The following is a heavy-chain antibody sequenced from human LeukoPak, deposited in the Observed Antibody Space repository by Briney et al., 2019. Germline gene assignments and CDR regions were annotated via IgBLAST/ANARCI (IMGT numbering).Heavy chain of an antibody. Sequence: SETLSLTCTVSGGSISSYSWGWIRQPPGKGLEWIGTIYFSGSTYYNPSLKSRVTISVDTSNNQFSLKLSSLTAADTAVYYCARHGSGRDAGLDYWGQGTLVTVSA. CDR3: ARHGSGRDAGLDY. J-gene: IGHJ4*02. CDR1: GGSISSYS. CDR2: IYFSGST. V-gene: IGHV4-39*01. D-gene: IGHD3-10*01.